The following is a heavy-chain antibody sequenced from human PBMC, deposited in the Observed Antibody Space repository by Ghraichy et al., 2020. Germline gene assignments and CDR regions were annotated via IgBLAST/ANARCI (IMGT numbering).Heavy chain of an antibody. D-gene: IGHD5-24*01. CDR3: ARAEGDGYRLGDAQNYYYYGMDV. J-gene: IGHJ6*02. V-gene: IGHV1-2*06. CDR1: GYTFTGYY. Sequence: ASVKVSCKASGYTFTGYYMHWVRQAPGQGLEWMGRINPNSGGTNYAQKFQCRVTMTRVTSISTAYMELSRLRSYDTAVYYCARAEGDGYRLGDAQNYYYYGMDVWGQGTTVTVSS. CDR2: INPNSGGT.